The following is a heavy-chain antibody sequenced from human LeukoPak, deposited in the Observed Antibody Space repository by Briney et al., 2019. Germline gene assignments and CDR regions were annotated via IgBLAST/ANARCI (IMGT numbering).Heavy chain of an antibody. D-gene: IGHD6-6*01. CDR2: ITSSSGYI. CDR3: AREITSSSSFDS. V-gene: IGHV3-21*01. Sequence: GGSLRLSCAASGFPFRRYNMNWARQAPGKGLEGVSSITSSSGYIHYADSVKGRFTISRDNAKNSLYLQMNSLRAEDTAVYYCAREITSSSSFDSWGQGTLVTVSS. CDR1: GFPFRRYN. J-gene: IGHJ4*02.